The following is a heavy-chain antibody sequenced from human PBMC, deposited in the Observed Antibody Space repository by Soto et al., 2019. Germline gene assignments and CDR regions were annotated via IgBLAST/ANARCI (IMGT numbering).Heavy chain of an antibody. CDR3: ARSSIAPRLFMYPFDY. D-gene: IGHD6-6*01. CDR1: GESFSVYY. J-gene: IGHJ4*02. V-gene: IGHV4-34*01. CDR2: IYYSGGT. Sequence: SETLYLTCAVYGESFSVYYWSWVRQPPEKGLECIGSIYYSGGTYYNPSLKSRVTISVDTSKNQFSLKLSSVTAADTAMYYCARSSIAPRLFMYPFDYWGQGTLVTVSS.